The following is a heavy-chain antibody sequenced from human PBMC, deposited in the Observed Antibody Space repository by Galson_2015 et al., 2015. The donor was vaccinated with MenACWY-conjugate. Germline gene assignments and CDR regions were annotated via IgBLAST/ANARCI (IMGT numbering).Heavy chain of an antibody. CDR3: ARHPPGGRGMDV. Sequence: QSGAEVKQPGESLKISCKGSGYYFTSYWIAWVRQIPGKGLEWMGLISPGDSNTRYSPSFQGQVTISADKSISTAYLQWSSLKASDTAMYYCARHPPGGRGMDVWGQGTAVIVSS. CDR2: ISPGDSNT. J-gene: IGHJ6*02. D-gene: IGHD1-26*01. CDR1: GYYFTSYW. V-gene: IGHV5-51*01.